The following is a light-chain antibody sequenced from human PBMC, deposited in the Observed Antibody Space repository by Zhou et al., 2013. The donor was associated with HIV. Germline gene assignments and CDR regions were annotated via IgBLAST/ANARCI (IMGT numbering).Light chain of an antibody. CDR1: QSITSTY. CDR3: QQRSNWPLLT. V-gene: IGKV3D-20*02. Sequence: VLTQSPGTLSLSPGERATLSCRSSQSITSTYLAWYQQKPGHVPRLLIYGASTRASGVPDRFSGSGSGTDFTLTISRLEPEDFAVYYCQQRSNWPLLTFGGGTKVEIK. CDR2: GAS. J-gene: IGKJ4*01.